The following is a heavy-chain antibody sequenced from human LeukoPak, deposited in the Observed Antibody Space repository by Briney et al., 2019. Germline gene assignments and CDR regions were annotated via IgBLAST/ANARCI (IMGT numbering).Heavy chain of an antibody. D-gene: IGHD6-13*01. CDR1: GYSISSGYY. J-gene: IGHJ6*03. CDR3: ARHSSSSAYYMDV. CDR2: IYHSGST. V-gene: IGHV4-38-2*02. Sequence: SETLSLTCTVSGYSISSGYYWGWIRPPPGKGLDWIGSIYHSGSTYYNPSLKSRVTISVDTSKNQFSLKLSSVTAADTAVYYCARHSSSSAYYMDVWGKGTTVTVSS.